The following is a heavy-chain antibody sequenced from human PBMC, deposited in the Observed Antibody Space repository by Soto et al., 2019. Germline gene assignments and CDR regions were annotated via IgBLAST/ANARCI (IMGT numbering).Heavy chain of an antibody. Sequence: DLEGIGYIYHSGSTYYNPSLTSRVTISVDRSKNQFSLKLSSVTAADTAVYYCARGVTTVTTIDYWGPGTLGTGSS. J-gene: IGHJ4*02. V-gene: IGHV4-30-2*01. CDR2: IYHSGST. D-gene: IGHD4-17*01. CDR3: ARGVTTVTTIDY.